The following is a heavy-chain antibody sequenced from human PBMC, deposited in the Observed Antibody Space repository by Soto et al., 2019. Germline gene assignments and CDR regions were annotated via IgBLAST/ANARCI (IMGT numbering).Heavy chain of an antibody. J-gene: IGHJ4*02. CDR1: GGSISSYY. CDR2: IYYSGST. V-gene: IGHV4-59*01. Sequence: SETLSLTCTVSGGSISSYYWSWIRQPPGKGLEWIGYIYYSGSTNYNPSLKSRVTISVDTSKNQFSLKLSSVTAADTAVYYCARGDLNWNDFDYWGQGTLVTVSS. CDR3: ARGDLNWNDFDY. D-gene: IGHD1-20*01.